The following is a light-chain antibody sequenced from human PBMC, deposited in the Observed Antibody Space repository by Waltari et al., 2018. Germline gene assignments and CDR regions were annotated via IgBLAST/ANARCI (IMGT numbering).Light chain of an antibody. V-gene: IGLV2-14*03. CDR1: STDIGGYNF. Sequence: QSALTQPASVSGSPGQSITMSCAGTSTDIGGYNFVSWYQHHPGKTPKLIIYDVTNRPSGVSNHFSGSKTVNTAYLTISGLRAEDEADYYCSSYTSSITVIFGGGTKVTVL. CDR3: SSYTSSITVI. J-gene: IGLJ2*01. CDR2: DVT.